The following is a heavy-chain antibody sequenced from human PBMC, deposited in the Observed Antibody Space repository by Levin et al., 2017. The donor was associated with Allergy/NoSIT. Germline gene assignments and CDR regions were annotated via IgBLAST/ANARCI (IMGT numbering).Heavy chain of an antibody. CDR1: GASISSSNW. CDR3: ASVPLRYNWNTGDY. V-gene: IGHV4-4*02. J-gene: IGHJ4*02. CDR2: IYHGGNT. Sequence: SETLSLTCVVSGASISSSNWWIWVRQPPGKGLEWIGEIYHGGNTNYNSSLKSRVTMSVDKSKNQFSLKLSSVTAADTAVYYCASVPLRYNWNTGDYWGQGTLVTVSS. D-gene: IGHD1-1*01.